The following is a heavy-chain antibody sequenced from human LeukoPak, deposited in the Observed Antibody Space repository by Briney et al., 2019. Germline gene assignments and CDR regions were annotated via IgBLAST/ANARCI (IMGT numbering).Heavy chain of an antibody. V-gene: IGHV4-34*01. Sequence: SETLSLTCAVYGGSFSGYYCSWIRQPPGKGLEWIGEINHSGSTNYNPSLKSRVTISVDTSKNQFSLKLSSVTAADTAVYYCARGRWGCSSTSCRRWFDPWGQGNLVTVSS. CDR3: ARGRWGCSSTSCRRWFDP. CDR2: INHSGST. J-gene: IGHJ5*02. D-gene: IGHD2-2*01. CDR1: GGSFSGYY.